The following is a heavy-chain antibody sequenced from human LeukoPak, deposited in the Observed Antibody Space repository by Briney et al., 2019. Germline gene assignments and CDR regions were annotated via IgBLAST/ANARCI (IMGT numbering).Heavy chain of an antibody. J-gene: IGHJ4*02. Sequence: GGSLRLSCMTSGFNFGDYAMNWFRQAPEKGLEFVSGIYENGGTTYYADSVKGRFSISRDNSKNTLYLQMDSLRGEDTAVYYCAKDFRIGYSAHFDYWGQGALVTVSS. CDR1: GFNFGDYA. V-gene: IGHV3-23*01. CDR2: IYENGGTT. CDR3: AKDFRIGYSAHFDY. D-gene: IGHD2-21*01.